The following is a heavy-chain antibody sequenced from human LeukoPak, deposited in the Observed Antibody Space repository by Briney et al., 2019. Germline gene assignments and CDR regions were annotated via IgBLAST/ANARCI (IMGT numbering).Heavy chain of an antibody. Sequence: PSETLSLTCTVSGGSISSYYWSWIRQPPGKGLEWIGYIYYSGSTNYNPSLKSRVTISVDTSKNQFSLKLSSVTAADTAVYYCARDLWSGSYFFGAFDIWGQGTMVTVSS. D-gene: IGHD1-26*01. V-gene: IGHV4-59*01. J-gene: IGHJ3*02. CDR1: GGSISSYY. CDR2: IYYSGST. CDR3: ARDLWSGSYFFGAFDI.